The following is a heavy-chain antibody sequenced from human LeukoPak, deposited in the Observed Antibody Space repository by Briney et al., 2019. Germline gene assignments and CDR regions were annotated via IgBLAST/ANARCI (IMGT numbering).Heavy chain of an antibody. D-gene: IGHD3-3*01. Sequence: PGGSLRLSCAASGFTFSSYAMSWVRQAPGKGREWVSAISGSGGNTYYADSVKGRFTISRDNSKNTLYLQMNSLRAEDTAVYYCAKGNFWSGPTDYWGQGTLVTVSP. V-gene: IGHV3-23*01. CDR3: AKGNFWSGPTDY. J-gene: IGHJ4*02. CDR1: GFTFSSYA. CDR2: ISGSGGNT.